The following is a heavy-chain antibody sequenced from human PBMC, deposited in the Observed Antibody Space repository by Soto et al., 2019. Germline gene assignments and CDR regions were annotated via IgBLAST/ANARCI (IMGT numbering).Heavy chain of an antibody. J-gene: IGHJ4*02. D-gene: IGHD3-9*01. CDR3: AADSYDILTGYYTPFAY. CDR2: IVVGSGNT. V-gene: IGHV1-58*01. CDR1: GFTFTSSA. Sequence: WASVKVSCKASGFTFTSSAVQWVRQARGQRLEWIGWIVVGSGNTNYAQKFQERVTITRDMSTSTAYMELSSLRSEDTAVYYCAADSYDILTGYYTPFAYWGQGTLVTVSS.